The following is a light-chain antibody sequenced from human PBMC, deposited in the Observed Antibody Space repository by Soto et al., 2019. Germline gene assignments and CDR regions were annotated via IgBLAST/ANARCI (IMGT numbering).Light chain of an antibody. CDR1: HVVNNY. CDR3: QYRSNWPSGT. J-gene: IGKJ3*01. CDR2: DTS. V-gene: IGKV3-11*01. Sequence: EIVLTQSPATLSLSPGERATLSCRASHVVNNYLAWYQQRPGQAPRLLIYDTSNRATGIPARFSGSGFGTDFTLSISSLEPEAFAVYYCQYRSNWPSGTLGPGTKVDMK.